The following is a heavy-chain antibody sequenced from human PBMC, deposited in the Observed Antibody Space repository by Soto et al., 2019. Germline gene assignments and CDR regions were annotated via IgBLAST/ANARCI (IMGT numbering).Heavy chain of an antibody. V-gene: IGHV2-5*02. CDR1: GFSLSNSGVG. CDR2: IYGDNDK. J-gene: IGHJ4*02. D-gene: IGHD4-17*01. Sequence: QITLKESGPSPVKPTQTLTVTCTFSGFSLSNSGVGVAWIRQPPGKALEWLALIYGDNDKRYSPSLKTRLTITKDTSKNQVVLTMTNMDPVDTATYNCAHCTLHDYRDYDPGTSHVFDSWGQGTLVTVSS. CDR3: AHCTLHDYRDYDPGTSHVFDS.